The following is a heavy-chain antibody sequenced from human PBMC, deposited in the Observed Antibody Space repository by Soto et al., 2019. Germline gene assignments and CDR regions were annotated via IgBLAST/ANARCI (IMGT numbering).Heavy chain of an antibody. J-gene: IGHJ3*02. CDR1: GYRFTSYL. CDR2: IYPGDSDT. CDR3: ARHVLVRDAFDI. V-gene: IGHV5-51*01. D-gene: IGHD2-8*01. Sequence: XESLKVSWQCSGYRFTSYLIGWVRQMPGKGLEWMGIIYPGDSDTRYSPSFQGQVTISADKSISTAYLQWSSLKASDTAMYYCARHVLVRDAFDIWGQGTMVTVSS.